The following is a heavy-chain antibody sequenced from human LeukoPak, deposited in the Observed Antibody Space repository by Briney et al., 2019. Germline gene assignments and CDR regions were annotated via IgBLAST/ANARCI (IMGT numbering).Heavy chain of an antibody. J-gene: IGHJ5*02. V-gene: IGHV3-23*01. CDR2: ISGSGGST. D-gene: IGHD3-10*01. CDR1: GFTVSRNY. Sequence: PGGSLRLSCAASGFTVSRNYMSWVRQAPGRRLEWVSAISGSGGSTYYADSVKGRCTISRDNSKNTLYLQMNSLRAEDTAVYYCAKPPAVVRGVGEFDPWGQGTLVTVSS. CDR3: AKPPAVVRGVGEFDP.